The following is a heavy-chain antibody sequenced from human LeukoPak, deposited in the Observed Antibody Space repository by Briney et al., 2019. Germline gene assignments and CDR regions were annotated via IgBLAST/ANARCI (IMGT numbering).Heavy chain of an antibody. CDR3: AKGGAYCSGGSCSNFDY. CDR1: GFTFSNYA. CDR2: IRGSGDDT. V-gene: IGHV3-23*01. D-gene: IGHD2-15*01. Sequence: GGSLRLSCAASGFTFSNYAMSWVRQAPGKGLEWVSRIRGSGDDTHYADSVGGRFTISRDNSKNTLYLQMNSLRAEDTAVYFCAKGGAYCSGGSCSNFDYWGQGTLVTVSS. J-gene: IGHJ4*02.